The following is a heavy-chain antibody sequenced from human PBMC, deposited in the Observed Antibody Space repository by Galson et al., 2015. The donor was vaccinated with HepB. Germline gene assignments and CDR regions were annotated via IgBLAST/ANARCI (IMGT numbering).Heavy chain of an antibody. Sequence: SLRLSCAASGFTFSSYGMHWVRQAPGKGLEWVAFIRYDGSNKYYADSVKGRFTISRDNSKNTLYLQMNSLRAEDTAVYYCAKGGAPERLGDCPDYWGQGTLVTVSS. CDR2: IRYDGSNK. D-gene: IGHD2-21*02. CDR1: GFTFSSYG. J-gene: IGHJ4*02. CDR3: AKGGAPERLGDCPDY. V-gene: IGHV3-30*02.